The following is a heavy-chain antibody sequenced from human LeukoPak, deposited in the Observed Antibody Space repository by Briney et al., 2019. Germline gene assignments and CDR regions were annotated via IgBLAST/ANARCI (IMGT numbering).Heavy chain of an antibody. Sequence: GGSLRLSCAASGFTFDTYWMHWVRQAPGKGLVWVSRIHRDGNNINYADFVQGRFTVSRDNAKNTLYLQMHSLRVEDTAMCYCARGLRDRYGMDVWGQGTTVTVSS. CDR1: GFTFDTYW. CDR2: IHRDGNNI. CDR3: ARGLRDRYGMDV. J-gene: IGHJ6*02. V-gene: IGHV3-74*01.